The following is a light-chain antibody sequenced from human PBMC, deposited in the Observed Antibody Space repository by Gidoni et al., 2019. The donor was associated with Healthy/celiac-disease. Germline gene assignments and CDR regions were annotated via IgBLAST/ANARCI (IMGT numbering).Light chain of an antibody. V-gene: IGLV3-1*01. CDR3: QAWDSSTWV. J-gene: IGLJ3*02. CDR2: QDS. Sequence: SYELTQPPSVSVSPGQTASITCPGDKLGDKYASWYQQKPGQSPVLVIYQDSKRPSGIPARFSGSNSGNTATLTISGTQAMDEADYYCQAWDSSTWVFGGGTKADRP. CDR1: KLGDKY.